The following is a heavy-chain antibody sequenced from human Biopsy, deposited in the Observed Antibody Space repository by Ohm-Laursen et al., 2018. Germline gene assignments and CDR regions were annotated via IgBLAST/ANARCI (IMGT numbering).Heavy chain of an antibody. CDR1: GFSLTSRGEG. Sequence: TQTLTLTCAFSGFSLTSRGEGVSWLRQPPGKAPEWLALIYWDDDKFYNPSLESRLTITKDTSKNQVLLIMTNMDPVDTATYFCVHRRMTPSEFDYWGQGTLVTVSS. V-gene: IGHV2-5*02. CDR2: IYWDDDK. J-gene: IGHJ4*02. CDR3: VHRRMTPSEFDY.